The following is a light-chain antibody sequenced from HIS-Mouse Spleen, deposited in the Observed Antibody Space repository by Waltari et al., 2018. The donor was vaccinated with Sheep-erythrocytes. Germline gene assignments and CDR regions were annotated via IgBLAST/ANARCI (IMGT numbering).Light chain of an antibody. Sequence: QSALTQPASVSGSPGQSITTSCTGPSSDVVGYHHVSWYQQHPGKAPKLMIYDVSNRPSGVSNRFSGSKYGNTASLTISGLQAEDEADYYCSSYTSSSTWVFGGGTKLTVL. CDR3: SSYTSSSTWV. J-gene: IGLJ3*02. V-gene: IGLV2-14*03. CDR1: SSDVVGYHH. CDR2: DVS.